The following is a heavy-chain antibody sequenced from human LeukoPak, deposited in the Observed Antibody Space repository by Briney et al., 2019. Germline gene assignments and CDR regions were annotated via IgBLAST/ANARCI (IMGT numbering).Heavy chain of an antibody. CDR2: VGTGGDT. Sequence: SGGSLRLSCSASGFIFRNYDMHWVRQPTGKGLEWVSAVGTGGDTYYAGSVKGRFTVVRENAKNTLYLQMNSLRAGDTAMYYCARRSAAAGIDAFDIWGQGTMVTVSS. D-gene: IGHD6-13*01. J-gene: IGHJ3*02. V-gene: IGHV3-13*01. CDR3: ARRSAAAGIDAFDI. CDR1: GFIFRNYD.